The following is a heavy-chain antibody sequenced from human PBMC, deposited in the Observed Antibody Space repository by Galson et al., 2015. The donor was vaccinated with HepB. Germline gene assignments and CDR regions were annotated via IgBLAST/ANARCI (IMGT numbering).Heavy chain of an antibody. J-gene: IGHJ5*02. D-gene: IGHD3-10*01. V-gene: IGHV1-3*01. CDR3: ARTESVLLWFGEESYSEFDP. Sequence: SVKVSCKASGYTFTSYAMHWVRQAPGQRLEWMGWINAGNGNTKYSQKFQGRVTITRDTSASTAYMELSSLRSEDTAVYYCARTESVLLWFGEESYSEFDPWGQGTLVTVSS. CDR2: INAGNGNT. CDR1: GYTFTSYA.